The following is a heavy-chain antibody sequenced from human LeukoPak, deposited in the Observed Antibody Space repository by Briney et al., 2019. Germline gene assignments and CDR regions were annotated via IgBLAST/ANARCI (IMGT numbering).Heavy chain of an antibody. D-gene: IGHD5-12*01. CDR3: ATGYSGYDPRFDY. V-gene: IGHV4-59*12. CDR1: GGSISSYY. Sequence: SETLSLTCTVSGGSISSYYWSWIRQPPGKGLGWIGYIYYSGSTNYNPSLKSRVTISVDTSKNQFSLKLSSVTAADTAVYYCATGYSGYDPRFDYWGQGTLVTVSS. CDR2: IYYSGST. J-gene: IGHJ4*02.